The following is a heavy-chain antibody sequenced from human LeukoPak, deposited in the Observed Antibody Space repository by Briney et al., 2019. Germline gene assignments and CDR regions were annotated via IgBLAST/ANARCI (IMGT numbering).Heavy chain of an antibody. CDR2: LYSGGTT. Sequence: GGSLRLSCAASGFTVSSNYMIWVRQAPGKGLEWVSVLYSGGTTYYADSVKGRFTISGDNAKNTLYLQMYSQRAEDTAVYYCAVPGIVASGTIGYWGQGTLVTVSS. CDR1: GFTVSSNY. J-gene: IGHJ4*02. CDR3: AVPGIVASGTIGY. V-gene: IGHV3-66*01. D-gene: IGHD6-13*01.